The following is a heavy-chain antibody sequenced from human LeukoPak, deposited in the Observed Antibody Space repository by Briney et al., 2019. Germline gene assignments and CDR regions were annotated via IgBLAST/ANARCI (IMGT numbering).Heavy chain of an antibody. J-gene: IGHJ6*03. CDR3: ARLIRFLEWFEHFYYMDV. V-gene: IGHV3-7*01. Sequence: GGSLRLSCAASGFTFSSYWMSWVRQAPGKGLEWVANIKQDGSEKYYVDSVKGRFTISRDNAKNSLYLQMNSLRAEDTAVYYCARLIRFLEWFEHFYYMDVWGKGTTVTVSS. CDR1: GFTFSSYW. D-gene: IGHD3-3*01. CDR2: IKQDGSEK.